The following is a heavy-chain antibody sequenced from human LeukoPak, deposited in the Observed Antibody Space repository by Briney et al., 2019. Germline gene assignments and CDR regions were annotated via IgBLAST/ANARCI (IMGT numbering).Heavy chain of an antibody. D-gene: IGHD3-22*01. V-gene: IGHV4-59*12. Sequence: SETLSLTCTVSGASIKTYYWSWVRQSPGKGLEWIGYIYFNGRTNYNPSLNSRVTISVDTSKNQFSLNLRSVTAADTAIYYCARRAYYDSSGYSPASGYFDLWGRGTLVSVSS. CDR2: IYFNGRT. CDR1: GASIKTYY. CDR3: ARRAYYDSSGYSPASGYFDL. J-gene: IGHJ2*01.